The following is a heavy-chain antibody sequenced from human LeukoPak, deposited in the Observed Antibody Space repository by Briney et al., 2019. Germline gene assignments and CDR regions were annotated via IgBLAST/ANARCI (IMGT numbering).Heavy chain of an antibody. J-gene: IGHJ4*02. CDR1: GGPTSNYF. D-gene: IGHD3-3*01. CDR3: ARDPEGHGYYFDY. V-gene: IGHV4-4*07. CDR2: IQTSGST. Sequence: SETLSHACTVSGGPTSNYFCTWLRQSAGKGLEWIGRIQTSGSTNYNPSLKSRVSMSVDTSKNQFSLKPSSVTAADTAVYYCARDPEGHGYYFDYWGQGALVTVSS.